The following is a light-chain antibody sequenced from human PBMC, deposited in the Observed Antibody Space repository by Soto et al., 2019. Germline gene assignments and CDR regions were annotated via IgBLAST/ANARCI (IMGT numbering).Light chain of an antibody. J-gene: IGKJ1*01. CDR3: IQARQTRWT. Sequence: DIVMTQSPLSLSVTPGEPASISCRSSENLLHSNGNNYLDWYFQKPGQSPQLLIYFGSTRAFGVPDRVSGSGSGRDFTLKISRVEAEGVGVYYCIQARQTRWTCSQGTKVEL. CDR1: ENLLHSNGNNY. V-gene: IGKV2-28*01. CDR2: FGS.